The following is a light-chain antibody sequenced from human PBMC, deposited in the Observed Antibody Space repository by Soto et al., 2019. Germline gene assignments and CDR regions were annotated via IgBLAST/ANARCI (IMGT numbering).Light chain of an antibody. J-gene: IGLJ1*01. CDR1: SRNVARYQA. CDR3: CSYASSSTYV. V-gene: IGLV2-23*02. Sequence: QSALTQPASVSGSPGQSVTISCTGTSRNVARYQAISWYQQHPGKAPKLILYEVSHQPSGVSNRFSGSKSGNTTSLTISGLQPEDEADYYCCSYASSSTYVFGTGTKLTVL. CDR2: EVS.